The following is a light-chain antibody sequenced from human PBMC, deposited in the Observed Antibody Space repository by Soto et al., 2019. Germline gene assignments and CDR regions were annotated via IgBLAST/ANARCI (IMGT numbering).Light chain of an antibody. Sequence: DIQMTQSPSTLSASVGDRVTITCRASQSITNWLAWYQQKPGKAPNLLIYKASTLKSGVPSRFSGSGSGTQFTLTISSLQPDDFATYFCQQYNIYSYTFGQGTKLEIK. V-gene: IGKV1-5*03. CDR3: QQYNIYSYT. CDR2: KAS. CDR1: QSITNW. J-gene: IGKJ2*01.